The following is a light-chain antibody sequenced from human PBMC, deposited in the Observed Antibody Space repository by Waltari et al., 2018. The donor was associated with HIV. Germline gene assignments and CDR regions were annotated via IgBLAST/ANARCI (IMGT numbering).Light chain of an antibody. Sequence: EIVMTQSPATLSVSPGERATLSCRASQSVSSNLAWYQQNPGQTPRLLLYGASTTATGIPARFSGSGSGTEFTLTISSLQSEDFAVYYCQQYNNWPLLTFGGGTKVEIK. CDR1: QSVSSN. V-gene: IGKV3-15*01. CDR2: GAS. J-gene: IGKJ4*01. CDR3: QQYNNWPLLT.